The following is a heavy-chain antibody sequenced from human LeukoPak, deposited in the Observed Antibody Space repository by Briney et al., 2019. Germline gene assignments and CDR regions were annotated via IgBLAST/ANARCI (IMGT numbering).Heavy chain of an antibody. CDR1: GFTFSSYW. CDR3: ARDEEGSGEFDY. J-gene: IGHJ4*02. Sequence: GGSLRLSCAASGFTFSSYWMNWARQAPGKGLEWVASINHNGNVNYYVDSVKGRFTISRDNAKNSLYLQMNSLRDEDTAVYYCARDEEGSGEFDYWGQGTLVTVSS. V-gene: IGHV3-7*01. CDR2: INHNGNVN. D-gene: IGHD4-17*01.